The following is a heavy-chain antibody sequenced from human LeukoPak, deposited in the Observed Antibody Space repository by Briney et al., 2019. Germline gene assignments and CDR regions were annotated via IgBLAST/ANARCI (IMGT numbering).Heavy chain of an antibody. Sequence: PEGSLRLSCAASGFTFSNYAMNWVRQAPGKGLEWVSAISGSGAATFNADSVKGRFTISRDNSKNTLYLQMNSLRAEDTAVYYCAKDLSSGWYPYYFDFWGRGTLVTVSS. CDR1: GFTFSNYA. CDR3: AKDLSSGWYPYYFDF. J-gene: IGHJ4*02. CDR2: ISGSGAAT. V-gene: IGHV3-23*01. D-gene: IGHD6-19*01.